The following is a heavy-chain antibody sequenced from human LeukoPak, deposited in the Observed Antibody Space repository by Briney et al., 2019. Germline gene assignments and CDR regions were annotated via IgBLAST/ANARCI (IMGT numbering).Heavy chain of an antibody. CDR2: VNSDGSGT. V-gene: IGHV3-74*01. Sequence: PGGSLRLSCAASGFTFNTYTMNWVRQAPGKGLEWVSHVNSDGSGTDYADSVKGRFTISRDNAKNTLYLQMNSLRAEDTAVYYCASTLCSGDNCYFDYYYYMDVWGKGTTVTISS. CDR3: ASTLCSGDNCYFDYYYYMDV. CDR1: GFTFNTYT. D-gene: IGHD2-15*01. J-gene: IGHJ6*03.